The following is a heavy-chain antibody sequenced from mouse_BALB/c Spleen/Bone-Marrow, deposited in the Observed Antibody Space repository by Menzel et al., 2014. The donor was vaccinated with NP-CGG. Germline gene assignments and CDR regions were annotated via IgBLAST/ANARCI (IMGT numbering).Heavy chain of an antibody. D-gene: IGHD1-1*01. J-gene: IGHJ2*01. CDR3: VRAPPITSVVTRDY. V-gene: IGHV1S29*02. CDR2: IYPHTSDT. CDR1: GYPFTDYN. Sequence: DVQLVESGPELVKPGASVKISCKASGYPFTDYNMHWVKQSYGKSLEWIGYIYPHTSDTGYNQKFRNKATLTVDISSSTAYMVLRSLTSEDSAVYYCVRAPPITSVVTRDYWGQGTTLTVSS.